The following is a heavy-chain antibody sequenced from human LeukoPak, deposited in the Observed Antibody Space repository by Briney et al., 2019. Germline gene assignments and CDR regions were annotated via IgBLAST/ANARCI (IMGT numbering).Heavy chain of an antibody. V-gene: IGHV4-59*01. CDR1: GGSISSYY. D-gene: IGHD5-24*01. Sequence: PSETLSLTCTVSGGSISSYYWSWIRQPPGKGLEWIGYIYYSGSTNYNPPLKSRVTISVDTSKNQFSLKLSSVTAADTAVHYCARLRRRDGYNFDYWGQGTLVTVSS. CDR3: ARLRRRDGYNFDY. CDR2: IYYSGST. J-gene: IGHJ4*02.